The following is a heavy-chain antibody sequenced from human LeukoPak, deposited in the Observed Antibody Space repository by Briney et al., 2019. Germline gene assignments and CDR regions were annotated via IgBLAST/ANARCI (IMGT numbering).Heavy chain of an antibody. Sequence: GGSLQISCKGSGSIFTSYWIGGGRRLPGKGLEGMGIIYPGDSDTRYSPSFQGQVTISADKSISTAYLQWSSLKASDTAMYYCARHYELTRIGAYDSSGSLWLDVWGQGTTVTVSS. CDR2: IYPGDSDT. CDR3: ARHYELTRIGAYDSSGSLWLDV. CDR1: GSIFTSYW. J-gene: IGHJ6*02. D-gene: IGHD3-22*01. V-gene: IGHV5-51*01.